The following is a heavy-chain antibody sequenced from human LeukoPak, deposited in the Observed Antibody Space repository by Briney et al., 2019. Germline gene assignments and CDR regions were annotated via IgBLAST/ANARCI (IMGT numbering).Heavy chain of an antibody. CDR1: GGSISSSNW. Sequence: ASGTLSLTCAVSGGSISSSNWWSWVRPPPGKGLEWIGEIYHSGSTNYNPSLKSRVTISVDKSKNQFSLKLSSVTAADTAVYYCARVGAVAGTFWYFDLWGRGTLVTVSS. V-gene: IGHV4-4*02. CDR2: IYHSGST. CDR3: ARVGAVAGTFWYFDL. D-gene: IGHD6-19*01. J-gene: IGHJ2*01.